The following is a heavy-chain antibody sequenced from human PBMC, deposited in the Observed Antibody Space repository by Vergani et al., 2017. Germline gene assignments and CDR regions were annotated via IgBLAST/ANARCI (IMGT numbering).Heavy chain of an antibody. D-gene: IGHD3-22*01. V-gene: IGHV4-39*01. CDR2: IYYSGST. CDR1: GGSISSSSYY. J-gene: IGHJ3*02. CDR3: ARHYDSSVYYFLSRGKDARAFDI. Sequence: QLQLQESGPGLVKPSETLSLTCTVSGGSISSSSYYWGWIRQPPGKGLEWIGSIYYSGSTYYNPSLKSRVTISVDTSKNQFSLKLSSVTAADTAVYYCARHYDSSVYYFLSRGKDARAFDIWGQGTMVTVSS.